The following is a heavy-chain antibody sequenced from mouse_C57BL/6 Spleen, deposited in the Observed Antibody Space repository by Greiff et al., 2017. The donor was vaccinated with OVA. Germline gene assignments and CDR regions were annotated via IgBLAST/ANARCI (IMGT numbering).Heavy chain of an antibody. CDR3: ARGYYGSSYWYFDV. V-gene: IGHV1-39*01. D-gene: IGHD1-1*01. CDR2: INPNYGTT. CDR1: GYTFTDYN. Sequence: VQLQQSGPELVKPGASVKIPCKASGYTFTDYNMDWVKQSHGKSLEWIGDINPNYGTTSYNQKFKGKATLTVDQSSSTAYMQLNSLTSEDSAVYYCARGYYGSSYWYFDVWGTGTTVTVSS. J-gene: IGHJ1*03.